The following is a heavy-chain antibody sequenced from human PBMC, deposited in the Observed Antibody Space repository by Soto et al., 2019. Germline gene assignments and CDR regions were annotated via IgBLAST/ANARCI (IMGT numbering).Heavy chain of an antibody. V-gene: IGHV4-4*07. CDR2: IYTSEST. D-gene: IGHD2-2*01. J-gene: IGHJ6*02. CDR1: GGSISGYY. Sequence: QVQLQESGPGLVKPSETLSLTCSVSGGSISGYYWSWIRQPAGKGLEWIGRIYTSESTNYNPSLKSRVTMSVDTPKNQFSLKLNSVTAADTAVYYCARISTYNYYGIDVWGQGTTVTVSS. CDR3: ARISTYNYYGIDV.